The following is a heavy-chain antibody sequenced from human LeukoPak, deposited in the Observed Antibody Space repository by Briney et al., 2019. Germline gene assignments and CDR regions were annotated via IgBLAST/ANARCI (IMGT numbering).Heavy chain of an antibody. V-gene: IGHV5-51*01. CDR3: AKGSGDSSGYYHNWFDP. D-gene: IGHD3-22*01. CDR1: GYSFNSFW. J-gene: IGHJ5*02. CDR2: IYPGDSDT. Sequence: GESLKISFQGSGYSFNSFWIGWVRQMPGKGLEWMGIIYPGDSDTRYSPSFQGQVTISVDKSISTAYLQWSSLKPSDTAMYYCAKGSGDSSGYYHNWFDPWGQGTLVTVSS.